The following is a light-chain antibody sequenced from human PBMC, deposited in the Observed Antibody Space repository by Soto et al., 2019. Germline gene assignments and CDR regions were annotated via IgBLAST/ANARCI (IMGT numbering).Light chain of an antibody. V-gene: IGKV1-5*03. CDR2: KAS. CDR1: QTIISW. Sequence: DIQMTQSPSTLSGSVGDRVTITCRASQTIISWLSWYQQKPGKAPKLLIYKASTLKSGVPSRFSGSGSGTEFTLNISSLQPDDFATSYCQHYNSYSEALAQGTKV. J-gene: IGKJ1*01. CDR3: QHYNSYSEA.